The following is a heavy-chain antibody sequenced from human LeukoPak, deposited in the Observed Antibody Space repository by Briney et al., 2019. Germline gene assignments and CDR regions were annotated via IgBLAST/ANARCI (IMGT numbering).Heavy chain of an antibody. D-gene: IGHD4-17*01. Sequence: PSETLSLTCTVSGGSISNYYWSWIRQPLGKGLEWIGYIYNSGHTNYNPSLKSRVTISEDTSKNQLSLKLSSVTAADTAVYYCARAAVTTSRYFQHWGQGTLVTVSS. V-gene: IGHV4-59*01. CDR3: ARAAVTTSRYFQH. CDR2: IYNSGHT. CDR1: GGSISNYY. J-gene: IGHJ1*01.